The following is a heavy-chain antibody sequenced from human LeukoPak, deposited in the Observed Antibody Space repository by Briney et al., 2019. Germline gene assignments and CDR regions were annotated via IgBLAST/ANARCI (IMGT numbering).Heavy chain of an antibody. J-gene: IGHJ4*02. CDR1: GFTFSSYA. D-gene: IGHD6-13*01. Sequence: GGSLRLSCAASGFTFSSYAMSWVRQAPGKGLEWVSVISGSGGNTYYADSVKGRFTISRDNSKNTLYLQLNSLRAEDTAVYYCAKGYSSSWDYYFDYWGQGTLVTVSS. CDR3: AKGYSSSWDYYFDY. CDR2: ISGSGGNT. V-gene: IGHV3-23*01.